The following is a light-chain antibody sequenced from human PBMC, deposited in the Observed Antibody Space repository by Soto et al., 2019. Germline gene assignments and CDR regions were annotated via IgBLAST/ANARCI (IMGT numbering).Light chain of an antibody. CDR1: SSDVGAYNF. Sequence: QSVLTQPASVSGSPGESITISCTGTSSDVGAYNFVSWYQQDPGKAPKLMIYDVSSRPSGVSNRFSCSKSGHTASLTISGLQAEDEADYYCSSYTSSSTYVFGTGTKVTVL. V-gene: IGLV2-14*01. CDR2: DVS. CDR3: SSYTSSSTYV. J-gene: IGLJ1*01.